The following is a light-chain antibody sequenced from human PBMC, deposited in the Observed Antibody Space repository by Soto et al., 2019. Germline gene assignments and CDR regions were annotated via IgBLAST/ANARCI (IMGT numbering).Light chain of an antibody. CDR2: RNN. V-gene: IGLV1-47*01. J-gene: IGLJ2*01. CDR1: SSNIGSNY. Sequence: QSVLTQSPSASGTPGQRVTISCSGSSSNIGSNYVYWYQQLPGTAPKLLIYRNNQRPSGVPDRFSGSKSGTSASLAISGLRSEDEADYYCAACDDSLSGPVFGGGTQLIVL. CDR3: AACDDSLSGPV.